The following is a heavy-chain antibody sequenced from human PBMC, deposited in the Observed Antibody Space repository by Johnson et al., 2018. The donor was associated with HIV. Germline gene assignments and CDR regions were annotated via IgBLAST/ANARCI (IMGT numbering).Heavy chain of an antibody. CDR1: GFTFSSYG. V-gene: IGHV3-30*18. CDR2: ISYDGSDK. D-gene: IGHD2-21*01. Sequence: QVQLVESGGGVVQPGGSLSLSCAASGFTFSSYGMHWVRQAPGKGLEWAAVISYDGSDKYYADSVKGRFTISRDNSKNTLYLQMNSLRAEDTAVYYCAKGPQGIATPDAFDIWGQGTMVTVSS. CDR3: AKGPQGIATPDAFDI. J-gene: IGHJ3*02.